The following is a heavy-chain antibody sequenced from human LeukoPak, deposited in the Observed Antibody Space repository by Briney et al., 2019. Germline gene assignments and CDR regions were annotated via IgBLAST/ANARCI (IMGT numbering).Heavy chain of an antibody. V-gene: IGHV3-23*01. CDR3: AKHYGSGSYQPDY. D-gene: IGHD3-10*01. CDR2: ISGSGGST. CDR1: GFTFSSYG. Sequence: GGSLRLSCAASGFTFSSYGMSWVRQAPGKGLEWVSAISGSGGSTYYADSVKGRFTISRDNSKNTLYLQMNSLRAEDTAVYYCAKHYGSGSYQPDYWGQGTLVTVSS. J-gene: IGHJ4*02.